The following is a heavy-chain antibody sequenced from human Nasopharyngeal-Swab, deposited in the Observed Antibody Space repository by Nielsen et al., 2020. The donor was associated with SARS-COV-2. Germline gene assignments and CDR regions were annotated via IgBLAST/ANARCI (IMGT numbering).Heavy chain of an antibody. CDR3: ARADSSGWFFSG. CDR2: ISSSDSTT. Sequence: WIRQPPGKGLEWVSYISSSDSTTYYADSVKGRFTISRDNAKNSLYLQMNSLRVEDTGVYYCARADSSGWFFSGWGRGTLVTVSS. V-gene: IGHV3-48*03. J-gene: IGHJ4*02. D-gene: IGHD6-19*01.